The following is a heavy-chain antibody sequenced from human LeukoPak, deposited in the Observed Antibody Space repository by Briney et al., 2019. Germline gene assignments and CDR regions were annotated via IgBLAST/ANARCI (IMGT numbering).Heavy chain of an antibody. D-gene: IGHD6-19*01. J-gene: IGHJ3*02. Sequence: GGSLTLSCAASGFTFSNAWMSWVRQAPGKGLEWVGRIKSKTIDGTIDYAAPVKGRFTISRDDSKNKLYLQTNSLTTEDTAVYYCTTWVSGTFNIWGQGTMVTVSS. CDR3: TTWVSGTFNI. CDR2: IKSKTIDGTI. V-gene: IGHV3-15*01. CDR1: GFTFSNAW.